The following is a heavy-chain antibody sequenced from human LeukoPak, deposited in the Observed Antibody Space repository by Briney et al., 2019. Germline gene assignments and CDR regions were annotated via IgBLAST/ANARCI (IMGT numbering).Heavy chain of an antibody. Sequence: GSLRLSCAASGFTFSGYYWSWIRQPPGKGLEWIGEINHSGSTNYNPSLKSRVTISGDTSKNQFSLRLSSVTAADTAVYYCARASYSYDINGWVPFDYWGQGTLVTVSS. V-gene: IGHV4-34*01. D-gene: IGHD3-22*01. CDR3: ARASYSYDINGWVPFDY. J-gene: IGHJ4*02. CDR1: GFTFSGYY. CDR2: INHSGST.